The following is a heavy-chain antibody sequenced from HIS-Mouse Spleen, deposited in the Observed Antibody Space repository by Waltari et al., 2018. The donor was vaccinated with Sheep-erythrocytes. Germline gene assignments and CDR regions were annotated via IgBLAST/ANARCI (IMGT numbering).Heavy chain of an antibody. D-gene: IGHD1-26*01. Sequence: QVQLVESGGGVVQPGRSLRLSCAASGFTFSSYAMHWVRQAPGKGLEGVAVISYDGSNKYYADSVKGRFTISRDNSKNTLYLQMNSLRAEDTAVYYCARVSAGELKYYFDYWGQGTLVTVSS. V-gene: IGHV3-30*04. CDR1: GFTFSSYA. CDR2: ISYDGSNK. J-gene: IGHJ4*02. CDR3: ARVSAGELKYYFDY.